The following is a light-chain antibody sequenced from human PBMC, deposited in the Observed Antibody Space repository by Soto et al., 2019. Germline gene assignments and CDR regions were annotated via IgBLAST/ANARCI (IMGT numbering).Light chain of an antibody. CDR3: QSYDSSLSGRV. J-gene: IGLJ3*02. CDR1: SSNIGAGYA. CDR2: IDN. Sequence: QSVLTQPPSVSGAPRQRVTISCTGSSSNIGAGYAVHWYQQLPGTAPKLLIYIDNTRPSGVPDRFSGSRSGTSASLAITGLQAEDEADYYCQSYDSSLSGRVFGGGTKLTVL. V-gene: IGLV1-40*01.